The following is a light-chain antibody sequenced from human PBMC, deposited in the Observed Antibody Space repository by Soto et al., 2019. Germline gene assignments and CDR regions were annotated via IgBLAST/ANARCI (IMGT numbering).Light chain of an antibody. J-gene: IGLJ3*02. CDR2: EGS. Sequence: QSALTQPASVSGSPGQSITISCTGTSDDVGGYNYVSWYQQHPGTAPTLIIYEGSKRPSGISNRFSGSKSGNTASLIISGLQGDDEGDYYCCAYVSSNTLLFGGGTKLTVL. CDR1: SDDVGGYNY. CDR3: CAYVSSNTLL. V-gene: IGLV2-23*01.